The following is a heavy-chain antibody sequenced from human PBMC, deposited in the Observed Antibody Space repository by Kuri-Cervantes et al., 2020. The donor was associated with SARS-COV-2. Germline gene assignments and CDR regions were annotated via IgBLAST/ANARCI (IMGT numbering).Heavy chain of an antibody. J-gene: IGHJ4*02. Sequence: GESLKISCVASGFNFSTTDMHWVRQAPGKGLEWXTFISYDGKNKKCMASGKGRFTISRDNSQNTLHLQMKSLRDEDTAIYYCAKDRAGVHDFWGQGTLVTVSS. D-gene: IGHD2-21*01. CDR2: ISYDGKNK. V-gene: IGHV3-30*18. CDR1: GFNFSTTD. CDR3: AKDRAGVHDF.